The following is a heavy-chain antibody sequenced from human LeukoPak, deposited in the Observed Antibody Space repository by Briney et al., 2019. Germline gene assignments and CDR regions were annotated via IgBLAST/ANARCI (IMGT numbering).Heavy chain of an antibody. D-gene: IGHD3-22*01. Sequence: GESLKISCKGSGYSFTSYWIGWARQMPGKGLEWMGIIYPGDSDTRYSPSFQGQVTISADRSISTAYLQWSSLKASDTAMYYCARLQLYYYDSSGYYSPLDYWGQGTLVTVSS. CDR1: GYSFTSYW. V-gene: IGHV5-51*01. CDR2: IYPGDSDT. CDR3: ARLQLYYYDSSGYYSPLDY. J-gene: IGHJ4*02.